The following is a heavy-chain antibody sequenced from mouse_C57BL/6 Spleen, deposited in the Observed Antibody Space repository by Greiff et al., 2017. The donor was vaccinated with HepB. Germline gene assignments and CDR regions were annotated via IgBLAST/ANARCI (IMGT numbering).Heavy chain of an antibody. CDR3: AQTAQATLFAY. CDR2: IYPGDGDT. Sequence: VKLVESGPELVKPGASVKISCKASGYAFSSSWMNWVKQRPGKGLEWIGRIYPGDGDTNYNGKFKGKATLTADKSSSTAYMQLSRLTSEDSAVYFCAQTAQATLFAYWGQGTLVTVSA. V-gene: IGHV1-82*01. J-gene: IGHJ3*01. D-gene: IGHD3-2*02. CDR1: GYAFSSSW.